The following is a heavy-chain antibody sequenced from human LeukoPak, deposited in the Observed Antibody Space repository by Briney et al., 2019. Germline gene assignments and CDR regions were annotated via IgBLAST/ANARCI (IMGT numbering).Heavy chain of an antibody. Sequence: PSETLSLTCTVSGGSLSKYYWNWIRQPPGKGLEWIGSIYYSGTTNYSPSLKSRVTISLDTSNNHFSLNLRSVTAADTAVYYCARSSGWYLEDYWGQGALVTVSS. CDR3: ARSSGWYLEDY. J-gene: IGHJ4*02. V-gene: IGHV4-59*01. CDR2: IYYSGTT. CDR1: GGSLSKYY. D-gene: IGHD6-19*01.